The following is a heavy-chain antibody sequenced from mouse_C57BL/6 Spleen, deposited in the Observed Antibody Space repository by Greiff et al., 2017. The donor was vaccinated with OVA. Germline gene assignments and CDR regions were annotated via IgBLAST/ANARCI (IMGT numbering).Heavy chain of an antibody. Sequence: VQLQQSGPGLVKPSQSLSLTCSVTGYSITSGYYWNWIRQFPGNKLEWMGYISYDGSNNYNPSLKNRISITRDTSKNQFFLKLNSVTTEDTATYYCARVVTSYWYFDVWGTGTTVTVSS. J-gene: IGHJ1*03. V-gene: IGHV3-6*01. CDR1: GYSITSGYY. CDR3: ARVVTSYWYFDV. CDR2: ISYDGSN. D-gene: IGHD2-13*01.